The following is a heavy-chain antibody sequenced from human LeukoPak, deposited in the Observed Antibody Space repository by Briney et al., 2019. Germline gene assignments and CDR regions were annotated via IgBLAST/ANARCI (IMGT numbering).Heavy chain of an antibody. Sequence: GASVKVSCKASGYTFTSYDINWVRQATGQGLEWMGWMNPNSGNTGYAQKFQGRVTITRNNSIRTAYMALSSLRSEDRAVCYCASVLLGKGVATDNPYYFDYWGQGTLVSVSS. D-gene: IGHD2-15*01. CDR1: GYTFTSYD. CDR3: ASVLLGKGVATDNPYYFDY. J-gene: IGHJ4*02. V-gene: IGHV1-8*03. CDR2: MNPNSGNT.